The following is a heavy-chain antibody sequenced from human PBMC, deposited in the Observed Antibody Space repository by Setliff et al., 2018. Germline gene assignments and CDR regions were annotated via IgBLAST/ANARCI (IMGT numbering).Heavy chain of an antibody. Sequence: LRLSCAASGFTFSSYAMSWVRQAPGKGLEWASAISGSGGSTYYADSVRGRFTISRDISKNTLYLQMNSLRPEDTAVYYCARGGDYCGGECYIPPPDSYWGQGTLVTVSS. V-gene: IGHV3-23*01. D-gene: IGHD2-21*01. CDR1: GFTFSSYA. CDR2: ISGSGGST. J-gene: IGHJ4*02. CDR3: ARGGDYCGGECYIPPPDSY.